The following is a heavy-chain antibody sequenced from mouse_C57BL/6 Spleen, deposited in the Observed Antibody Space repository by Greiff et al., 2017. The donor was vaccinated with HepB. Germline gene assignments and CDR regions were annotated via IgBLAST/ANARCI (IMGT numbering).Heavy chain of an antibody. CDR3: ARGYSNYAMDY. Sequence: EVKLMESGGGLVKPGGSLKLSCAASGFTFSDYGMHWVRQAPEKGLEWVAYISSGSSTIYYADTVKGRFTISRDNAKNTLVLQMTSLRSEDTAMYYCARGYSNYAMDYWGQGTSVTVSS. CDR2: ISSGSSTI. CDR1: GFTFSDYG. J-gene: IGHJ4*01. D-gene: IGHD2-5*01. V-gene: IGHV5-17*01.